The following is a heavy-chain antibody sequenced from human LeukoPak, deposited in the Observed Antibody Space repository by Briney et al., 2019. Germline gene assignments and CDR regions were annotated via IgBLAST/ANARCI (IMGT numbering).Heavy chain of an antibody. Sequence: SETLSLTCSVSTDSTNVYYWSWIRQSPGKGLEWIGHIYHSGTTDYNPSLKSRVTISIDMSKKEFSLKLTSVTVADTAMYFCVRLRWELLAPYFGPRGQGAFVIVSS. CDR3: VRLRWELLAPYFGP. J-gene: IGHJ5*02. D-gene: IGHD2-15*01. CDR2: IYHSGTT. V-gene: IGHV4-59*01. CDR1: TDSTNVYY.